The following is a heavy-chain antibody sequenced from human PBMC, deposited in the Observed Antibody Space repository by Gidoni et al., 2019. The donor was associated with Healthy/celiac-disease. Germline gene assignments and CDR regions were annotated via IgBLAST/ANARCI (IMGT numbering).Heavy chain of an antibody. CDR3: AKDIFITGTTYAFDI. D-gene: IGHD1-20*01. CDR1: GFTFDDYA. V-gene: IGHV3-9*01. CDR2: ISWNSGSI. Sequence: EVQLVESGGGWVQPGRSLRLSCAASGFTFDDYAMHWVRQAPGKGLEWVSGISWNSGSIGYADSVKGRFTISRDNAKNSLYLQMNSLRAEDTALYYCAKDIFITGTTYAFDIWGQGTMVTVSS. J-gene: IGHJ3*02.